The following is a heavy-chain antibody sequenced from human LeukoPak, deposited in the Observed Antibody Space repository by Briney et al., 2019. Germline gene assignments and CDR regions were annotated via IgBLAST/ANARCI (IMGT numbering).Heavy chain of an antibody. V-gene: IGHV3-21*01. CDR1: GFTFSSYS. Sequence: KPGGSLRLSCAASGFTFSSYSMNWVRQAPGKGLEWVSSISSSSSYIYYADSVKGRFTISRDNAKNSLYLRMNSLRAEDTAVYYCARGLGRALRSDRYYYYMDVWGKGTTVTVSS. D-gene: IGHD3-3*01. J-gene: IGHJ6*03. CDR3: ARGLGRALRSDRYYYYMDV. CDR2: ISSSSSYI.